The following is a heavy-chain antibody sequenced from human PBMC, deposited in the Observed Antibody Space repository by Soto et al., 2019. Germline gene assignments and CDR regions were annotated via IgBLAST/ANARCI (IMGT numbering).Heavy chain of an antibody. Sequence: QVQLQESGPGLVKPSETLSLTRTVSGGSISGSSYYWGWIRQPPGKGLEWIGSIHYTETTYYNPSLKSRVTISVDTSKNQLFLKLSSVTAADTAVYYCASPHCSSSNCPNWFDPWGQGTLVTVSS. D-gene: IGHD2-2*01. J-gene: IGHJ5*02. CDR1: GGSISGSSYY. CDR2: IHYTETT. CDR3: ASPHCSSSNCPNWFDP. V-gene: IGHV4-39*01.